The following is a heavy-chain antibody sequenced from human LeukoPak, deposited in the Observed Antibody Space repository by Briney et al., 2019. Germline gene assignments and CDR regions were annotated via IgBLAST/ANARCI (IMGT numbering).Heavy chain of an antibody. CDR2: INPNTGVT. J-gene: IGHJ6*02. CDR3: ARDRTTVTTGYYGMDV. V-gene: IGHV1-2*02. Sequence: ASVKVSCKASGYTFTGYYMHWVRQAPGQGVEWMGWINPNTGVTNYAQKFQGRVTLTRDTSIITAYMELTRLRSDDTAVYYCARDRTTVTTGYYGMDVWGQGTTVTVSS. D-gene: IGHD4-17*01. CDR1: GYTFTGYY.